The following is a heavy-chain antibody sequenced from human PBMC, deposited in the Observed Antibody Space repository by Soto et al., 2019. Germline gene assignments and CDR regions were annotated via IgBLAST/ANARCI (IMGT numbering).Heavy chain of an antibody. D-gene: IGHD6-19*01. J-gene: IGHJ4*02. CDR3: ARGPPASYRSGGGWYFY. V-gene: IGHV1-69*12. CDR2: IIPIFGTA. Sequence: QVQLVQSGAEVKKPGSSVKVSCNASGGTFSSYAISWVRQAPGQGLEWMGGIIPIFGTANYAQKFQGRVTITADESTSTAYMELSSLRSEDTAVYYCARGPPASYRSGGGWYFYWGQGTLVTVSS. CDR1: GGTFSSYA.